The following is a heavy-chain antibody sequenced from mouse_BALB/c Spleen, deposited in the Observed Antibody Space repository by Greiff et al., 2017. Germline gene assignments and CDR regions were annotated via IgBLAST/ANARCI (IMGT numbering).Heavy chain of an antibody. V-gene: IGHV1-7*01. CDR3: ARSYDGYFDY. CDR1: GYTFTSYW. D-gene: IGHD2-3*01. Sequence: VQLQQSGAELAKPGASVKMSCKASGYTFTSYWMHWVKQRPGQGLEWIGYINPSTGYTEYIQKFKDKATLTADKSSSTAYMQLSSLTSEDSAVYYCARSYDGYFDYWGQGTTLTVSS. J-gene: IGHJ2*01. CDR2: INPSTGYT.